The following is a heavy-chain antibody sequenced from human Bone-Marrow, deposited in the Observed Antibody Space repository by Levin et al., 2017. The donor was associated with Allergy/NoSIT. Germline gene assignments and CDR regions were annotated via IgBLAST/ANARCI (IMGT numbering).Heavy chain of an antibody. J-gene: IGHJ4*02. V-gene: IGHV3-23*01. Sequence: QAGGSLRLSCAASGFTFSSYAMSWVRQAPGKGLEWVTAISGDGGRTYYADSVRGRFIISRDNSKSTVNLQMNSLRAEDTALYYCAKDLNAVATSPFDYWGQGSLVTVSS. D-gene: IGHD5-12*01. CDR2: ISGDGGRT. CDR3: AKDLNAVATSPFDY. CDR1: GFTFSSYA.